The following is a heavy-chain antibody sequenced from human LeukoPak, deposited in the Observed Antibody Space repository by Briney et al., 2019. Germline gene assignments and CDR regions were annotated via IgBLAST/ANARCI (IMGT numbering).Heavy chain of an antibody. CDR1: GGSISSGSYY. Sequence: SETLSLTCTVSGGSISSGSYYWSWIRQPAGKGLEWIGRIYTSGSTNYNPSLKSRVTISVDTSKNQFSLKLSSVTAADTAVYYCARGREYYYYMAVWGKGTTVTASS. J-gene: IGHJ6*03. V-gene: IGHV4-61*02. CDR2: IYTSGST. CDR3: ARGREYYYYMAV.